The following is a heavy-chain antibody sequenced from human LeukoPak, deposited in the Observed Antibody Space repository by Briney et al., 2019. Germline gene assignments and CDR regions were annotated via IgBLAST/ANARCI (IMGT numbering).Heavy chain of an antibody. V-gene: IGHV3-30*03. Sequence: GGSLRLSWVASGFTFSSYGMHWVSQAQGKGLEWVAVISYDGSNKYYTDSVKGRFTISRDNSKNTLYLQMNSLRAEDTAVYYCARHGSGWYAGDYWGQGTLVTVSS. CDR3: ARHGSGWYAGDY. J-gene: IGHJ4*02. D-gene: IGHD6-19*01. CDR1: GFTFSSYG. CDR2: ISYDGSNK.